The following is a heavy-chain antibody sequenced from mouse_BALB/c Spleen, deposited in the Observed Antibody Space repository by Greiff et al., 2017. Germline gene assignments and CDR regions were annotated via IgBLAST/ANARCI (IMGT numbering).Heavy chain of an antibody. CDR2: IYPSDSYT. J-gene: IGHJ1*01. V-gene: IGHV1-69*02. Sequence: QVQLQQPGAELVRPGASVKLSCKASGYTFTSYWINWVKQRPGQGLEWIGNIYPSDSYTNYNQKFKDKATLTVDKSSSTAYMQLSSPTSEDSAVYYCTRRDYYGSSWDWYFDVWGAGTTVTVSS. D-gene: IGHD1-1*01. CDR1: GYTFTSYW. CDR3: TRRDYYGSSWDWYFDV.